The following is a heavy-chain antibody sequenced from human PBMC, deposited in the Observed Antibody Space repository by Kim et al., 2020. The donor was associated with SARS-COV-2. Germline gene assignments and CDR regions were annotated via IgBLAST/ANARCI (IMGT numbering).Heavy chain of an antibody. CDR1: GFSFITNW. D-gene: IGHD2-15*01. CDR2: IKEDGTEK. CDR3: ARDRRYSLDY. V-gene: IGHV3-7*01. Sequence: GGSLRLSCVVSGFSFITNWMSWVRQAPGKGLEWVAKIKEDGTEKYYGYSVEGRFTISRDNAKNSLYLQMNSLSAEDTAVYYCARDRRYSLDYWGQGTLVTVSS. J-gene: IGHJ4*02.